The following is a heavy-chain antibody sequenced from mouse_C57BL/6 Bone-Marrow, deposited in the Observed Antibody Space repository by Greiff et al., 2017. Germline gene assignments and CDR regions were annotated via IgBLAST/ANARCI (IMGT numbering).Heavy chain of an antibody. J-gene: IGHJ4*01. Sequence: VQLQQPGAELVLPGASVKLSCKASGYTFTSYWMHWVKQRPGQGLEWIGEIDPSDSYTNYNQKFKGKSTLTVDKSSSTAYMQLSSLTSEDSAVYYCARYDDYGERYAMDYWGQGTSVTVSS. CDR1: GYTFTSYW. D-gene: IGHD2-4*01. V-gene: IGHV1-69*01. CDR3: ARYDDYGERYAMDY. CDR2: IDPSDSYT.